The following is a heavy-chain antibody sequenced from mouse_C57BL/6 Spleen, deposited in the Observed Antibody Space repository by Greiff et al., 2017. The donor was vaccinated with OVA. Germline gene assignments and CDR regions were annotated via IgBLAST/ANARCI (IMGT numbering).Heavy chain of an antibody. CDR1: GYSFTSGYD. J-gene: IGHJ2*01. Sequence: VQLQQSGPGLVKPSQSLSLTCTVTGYSFTSGYDWDWNRHFPGNKLEWMGYISYSGSTNYNPTLKSRNSITHDTSKNHFFLKLNSVTTEYTATYYCARGDSNSFDYWGQGTTLTVSS. D-gene: IGHD2-5*01. CDR2: ISYSGST. V-gene: IGHV3-1*01. CDR3: ARGDSNSFDY.